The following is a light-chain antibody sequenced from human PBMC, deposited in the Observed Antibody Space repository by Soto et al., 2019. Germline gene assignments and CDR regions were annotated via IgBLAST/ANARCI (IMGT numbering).Light chain of an antibody. CDR2: DVS. Sequence: QSVLTQPASVSGSPGQSITISCTGTSSDVGGYNYVSWYQHHPGKAPKLMIYDVSNRPSGVSNRFSGSKSGNRASLTISGLQPEDEADYYCSSYTTSNTRQIVFGTGTKVT. J-gene: IGLJ1*01. CDR3: SSYTTSNTRQIV. CDR1: SSDVGGYNY. V-gene: IGLV2-14*03.